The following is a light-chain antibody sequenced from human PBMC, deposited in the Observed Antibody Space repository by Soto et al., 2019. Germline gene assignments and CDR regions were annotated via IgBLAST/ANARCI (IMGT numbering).Light chain of an antibody. CDR1: QSVSSY. J-gene: IGKJ5*01. CDR2: DAS. CDR3: QQRSNWPPIT. Sequence: EIVLTQSPGTLSLSPVERATLSCKASQSVSSYLAWYQQRPGQAPRLLIYDASNRATGIPARFSGSGSGTDFTLTISSLEAEDFAIYYCQQRSNWPPITFGQGTRLEIK. V-gene: IGKV3-11*01.